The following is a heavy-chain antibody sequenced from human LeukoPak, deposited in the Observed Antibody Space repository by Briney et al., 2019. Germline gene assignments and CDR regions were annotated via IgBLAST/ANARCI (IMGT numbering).Heavy chain of an antibody. V-gene: IGHV3-74*01. CDR3: ASDLKWELLQPFDY. D-gene: IGHD1-26*01. Sequence: GGAPRLSSAAYEFTICRYWMHWVLQPQVNAMVWVSRINSDGSSTSYADSVKGRFTISRDNAKNTLYLQMNTLRAEDTAVYYCASDLKWELLQPFDYWGQGTLVTVSS. CDR2: INSDGSST. CDR1: EFTICRYW. J-gene: IGHJ4*02.